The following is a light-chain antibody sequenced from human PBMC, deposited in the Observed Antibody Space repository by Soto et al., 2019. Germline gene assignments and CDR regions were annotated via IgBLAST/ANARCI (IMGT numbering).Light chain of an antibody. CDR3: MQGTYWPYT. J-gene: IGKJ4*01. CDR2: KVS. Sequence: DIVMTQSPLSLPVTLGQPASISCRSSQSLVYSDGRTYLNWFHQRPGQSPRRLIYKVSNRDSGVPDRFSGSGSGTDFTLEISRVEAEDVGVYYCMQGTYWPYTFGGGTKVEIK. V-gene: IGKV2-30*01. CDR1: QSLVYSDGRTY.